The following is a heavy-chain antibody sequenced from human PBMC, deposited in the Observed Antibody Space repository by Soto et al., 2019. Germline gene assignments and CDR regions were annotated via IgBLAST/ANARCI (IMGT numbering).Heavy chain of an antibody. V-gene: IGHV1-18*01. CDR3: ASMVRRSNIDYYPYIDV. J-gene: IGHJ6*03. CDR2: ISGNSGDT. CDR1: GYSFTSHG. Sequence: QVQLVQSGAEVKKPGASVKVSCKASGYSFTSHGISWVRQAPGQGLEWMGWISGNSGDTNYAQKLQGRATVTTDTSTSTAYMELRSLRSEHTAVYYCASMVRRSNIDYYPYIDVWGKGTTVTVSS. D-gene: IGHD3-10*01.